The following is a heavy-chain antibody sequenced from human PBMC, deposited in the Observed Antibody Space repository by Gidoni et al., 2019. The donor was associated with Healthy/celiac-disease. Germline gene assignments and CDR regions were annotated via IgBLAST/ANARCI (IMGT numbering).Heavy chain of an antibody. CDR1: GGSFSGYY. D-gene: IGHD4-17*01. CDR3: DYGGPPGFDY. V-gene: IGHV4-34*01. J-gene: IGHJ4*02. CDR2: INHSGST. Sequence: QVQLQQWGAGLLKPSATLSLTCAFYGGSFSGYYWSWIRQPPGKGLEWSGEINHSGSTNYNPSLESRVTISVDTSKNQFSLKLSSVTAADTAVYYCDYGGPPGFDYWGQGTLVTVSS.